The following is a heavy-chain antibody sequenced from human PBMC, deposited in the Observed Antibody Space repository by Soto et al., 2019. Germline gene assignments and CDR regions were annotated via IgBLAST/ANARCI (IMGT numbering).Heavy chain of an antibody. Sequence: WYLILSCAASGFTFSTYTLTWVRQAPGKVLEWVASLNSISTSVYYVDSVRGRFTISRDNSKNSLFLQLNRLRPEDTCFYYCSRTPDYWGPGTRVPVSS. CDR3: SRTPDY. CDR2: LNSISTSV. V-gene: IGHV3-21*01. J-gene: IGHJ4*02. CDR1: GFTFSTYT.